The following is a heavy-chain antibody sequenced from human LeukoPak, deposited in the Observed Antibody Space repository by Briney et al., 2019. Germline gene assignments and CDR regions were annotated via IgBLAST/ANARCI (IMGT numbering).Heavy chain of an antibody. V-gene: IGHV4-59*08. CDR1: GGSISSYY. CDR2: IYYSGST. CDR3: ARTYGDYAYGV. J-gene: IGHJ4*02. D-gene: IGHD4-17*01. Sequence: SETLSLTCTVSGGSISSYYWSWIRQPPGKGLEWIGYIYYSGSTNYNPSLKSRVTISVDTSKNQFSLKLSSVTAADTAVYYCARTYGDYAYGVWGQGTLVTVSS.